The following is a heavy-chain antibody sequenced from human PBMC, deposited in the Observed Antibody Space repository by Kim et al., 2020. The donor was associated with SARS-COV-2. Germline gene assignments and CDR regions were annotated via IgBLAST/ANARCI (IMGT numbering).Heavy chain of an antibody. CDR1: GFTFSNAW. J-gene: IGHJ6*02. CDR3: TTRRRGYCSGGSCYSGHYYYGMDV. CDR2: IKSKTDGGTT. V-gene: IGHV3-15*01. D-gene: IGHD2-15*01. Sequence: GGSLRLSCAASGFTFSNAWMSWVRQAPGKGLEWVGRIKSKTDGGTTDYAAPVKGRFTISRDDSKNTLYLQMNSLKTEDTAVYYCTTRRRGYCSGGSCYSGHYYYGMDVWGQGTTVTVSS.